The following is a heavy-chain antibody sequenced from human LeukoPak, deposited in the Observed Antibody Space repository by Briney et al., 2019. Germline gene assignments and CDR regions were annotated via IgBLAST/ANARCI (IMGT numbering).Heavy chain of an antibody. CDR1: GYTFTSYG. J-gene: IGHJ5*02. V-gene: IGHV1-69*06. Sequence: GASVKVSCKASGYTFTSYGISWVRQAPGQGLEWMGGIIPVFGTANYAQKFQGRVTITADKSTSTAYMELSSLRSEDTAVYYCATGVYVGYRYNWFDPWGQGTLVTVSS. CDR2: IIPVFGTA. CDR3: ATGVYVGYRYNWFDP. D-gene: IGHD2-8*01.